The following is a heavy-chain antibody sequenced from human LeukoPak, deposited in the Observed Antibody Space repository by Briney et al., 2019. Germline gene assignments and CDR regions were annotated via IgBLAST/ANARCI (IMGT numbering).Heavy chain of an antibody. V-gene: IGHV3-74*01. D-gene: IGHD6-19*01. CDR3: ARAVTGLDDY. CDR1: GFTFSNYW. CDR2: ISNDGSHT. Sequence: PGGSLRPSRPASGFTFSNYWMHWVSQVPGKGLVWVSRISNDGSHTLYADSVRGRFTISRDNAKNTLFLQMNSLRAEDTAVYYCARAVTGLDDYWGQGTLVTVSS. J-gene: IGHJ4*02.